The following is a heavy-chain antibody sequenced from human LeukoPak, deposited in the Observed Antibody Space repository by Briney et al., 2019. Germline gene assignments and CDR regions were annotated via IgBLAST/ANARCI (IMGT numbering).Heavy chain of an antibody. CDR3: ARDSVALGYCSSTSCIPYYYYGMDV. J-gene: IGHJ6*02. D-gene: IGHD2-2*01. CDR2: IDPSSTYI. Sequence: PGGSLRLSCSASRFTFSSYTMNWVRQAPGKGLEWVSSIDPSSTYIYYADSVKGRFTISRDNAKNSLYLQMNSLRAEDTAVYYCARDSVALGYCSSTSCIPYYYYGMDVWGQGTTVTVSS. V-gene: IGHV3-21*01. CDR1: RFTFSSYT.